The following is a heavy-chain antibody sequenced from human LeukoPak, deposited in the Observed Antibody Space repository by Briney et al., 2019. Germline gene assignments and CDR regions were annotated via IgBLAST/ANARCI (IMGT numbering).Heavy chain of an antibody. CDR1: GFTFSSYS. Sequence: GGSLRLSCAASGFTFSSYSMNWVRQAPGKGLEWVSSISSSSSYIYYADSVKGRFTISRDNAKNSLYLQTNSLRAEDTAVYYCAREPDSSGYLDYWGQGTLVTVSS. J-gene: IGHJ4*02. V-gene: IGHV3-21*01. CDR2: ISSSSSYI. CDR3: AREPDSSGYLDY. D-gene: IGHD3-22*01.